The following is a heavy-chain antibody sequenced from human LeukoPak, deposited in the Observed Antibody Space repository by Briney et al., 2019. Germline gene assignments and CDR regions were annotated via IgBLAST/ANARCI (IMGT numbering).Heavy chain of an antibody. CDR1: GFTFNSYE. J-gene: IGHJ4*02. CDR2: ISSSGSTI. Sequence: GGSLRLSCAASGFTFNSYEMNWVRQAPGKGLEWVSYISSSGSTIYYADFVKGRFTISRDNAKNSLYLQMNSLRAEDTAVYYCARVAGYSSSWYRFDYWGQGTLVTVSS. V-gene: IGHV3-48*03. D-gene: IGHD6-13*01. CDR3: ARVAGYSSSWYRFDY.